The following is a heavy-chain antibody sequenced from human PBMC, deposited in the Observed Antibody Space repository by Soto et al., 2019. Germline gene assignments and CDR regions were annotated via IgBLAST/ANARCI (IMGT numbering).Heavy chain of an antibody. CDR3: AKDSGQSGSWTFDY. V-gene: IGHV3-23*01. D-gene: IGHD6-13*01. Sequence: EVQLLESGGALVQPGGSLRLSCAASGFTFSSNAMTWVRQAPGKGLEWVSSISASGSSTYYADSVKGRFTISRDNAENTLFLQINSLRAEDEALYYCAKDSGQSGSWTFDYRGQGTLVTVSS. CDR2: ISASGSST. J-gene: IGHJ4*02. CDR1: GFTFSSNA.